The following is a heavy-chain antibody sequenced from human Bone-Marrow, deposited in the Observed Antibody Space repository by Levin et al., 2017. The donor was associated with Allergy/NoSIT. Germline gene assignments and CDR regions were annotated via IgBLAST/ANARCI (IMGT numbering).Heavy chain of an antibody. CDR3: ARDRGGNSGHYSYYYGMDV. CDR1: GFTFSSYA. CDR2: ISYDGSNK. V-gene: IGHV3-30-3*01. J-gene: IGHJ6*02. Sequence: GGSLRLSCAASGFTFSSYAMHWVRQAPGKGLEWVAVISYDGSNKYYADSVKGRFTIARDNSKNTLYLQMNSLRAEDTAVYYCARDRGGNSGHYSYYYGMDVWGQGTTVTVS. D-gene: IGHD1-26*01.